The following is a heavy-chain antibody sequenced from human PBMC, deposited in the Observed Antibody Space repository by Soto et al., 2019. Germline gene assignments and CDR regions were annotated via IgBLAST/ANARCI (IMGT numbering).Heavy chain of an antibody. Sequence: ASVKVSCKASGGTFSSYAISWVRQAPGQGLEWMGGIIPIFGTANYAQKFQGRVTITRDTSASTAYMELSSLRSEDTAVYYCARDPGLSYGMDVWGQGTTVTVSS. V-gene: IGHV1-69*05. CDR2: IIPIFGTA. CDR3: ARDPGLSYGMDV. CDR1: GGTFSSYA. J-gene: IGHJ6*02. D-gene: IGHD3-10*01.